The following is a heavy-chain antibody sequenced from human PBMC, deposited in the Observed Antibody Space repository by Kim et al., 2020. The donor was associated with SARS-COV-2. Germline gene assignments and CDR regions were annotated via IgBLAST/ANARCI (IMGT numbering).Heavy chain of an antibody. CDR3: ASTVTTVVTPWVD. V-gene: IGHV1-69*06. D-gene: IGHD4-4*01. J-gene: IGHJ4*02. CDR2: IIPIFGTA. CDR1: GGTFSSYA. Sequence: SVKVSCKASGGTFSSYAISWVRQAPGQGLEWMGGIIPIFGTANYAQKFQGRVTITADKSTSTAYMELSSLRSEDTAVYYCASTVTTVVTPWVDWGQGTLVTVSS.